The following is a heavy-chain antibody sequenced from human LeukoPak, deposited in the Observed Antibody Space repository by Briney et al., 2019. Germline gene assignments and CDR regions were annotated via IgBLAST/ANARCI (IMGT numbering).Heavy chain of an antibody. Sequence: GASVNVSCKASGGTFSSYAISWVRQAPGQGLEWMGGIIPIFGTANYAQKFQGRVTITADESTSTAYMELSSLRSEDTAMYYCAGMVAPGFDYWGQGTLVTVSS. CDR2: IIPIFGTA. D-gene: IGHD1-26*01. CDR3: AGMVAPGFDY. CDR1: GGTFSSYA. V-gene: IGHV1-69*01. J-gene: IGHJ4*02.